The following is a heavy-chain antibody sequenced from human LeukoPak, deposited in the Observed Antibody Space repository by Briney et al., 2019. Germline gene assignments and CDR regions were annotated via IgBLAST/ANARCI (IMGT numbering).Heavy chain of an antibody. CDR2: IRSKANSYAT. D-gene: IGHD3-3*01. CDR1: GFTFSGPA. Sequence: GGSLRLSCAASGFTFSGPAMHWVRQASGKGLEWVGRIRSKANSYATAYAASVKGRFTISRDDSKNTAYLQMNSLKTEDTAVYYCTTPLYYDFWSGLDSAGYWGQGTLVTVSS. J-gene: IGHJ4*02. V-gene: IGHV3-73*01. CDR3: TTPLYYDFWSGLDSAGY.